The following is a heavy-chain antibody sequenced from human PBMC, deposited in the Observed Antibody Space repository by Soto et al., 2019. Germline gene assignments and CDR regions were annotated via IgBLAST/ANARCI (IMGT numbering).Heavy chain of an antibody. V-gene: IGHV3-30-3*01. CDR1: GFTFSSYW. CDR3: ARVTAAAGPDYFDY. Sequence: PGGSLRLSCAASGFTFSSYWMNWVRQAPGKGLEWVAVISYDGSNKYYADSVKGRFTISRDNAKNSLYLQMNSLRAEDTAVYYCARVTAAAGPDYFDYWGQGTLVTVSS. D-gene: IGHD6-13*01. J-gene: IGHJ4*02. CDR2: ISYDGSNK.